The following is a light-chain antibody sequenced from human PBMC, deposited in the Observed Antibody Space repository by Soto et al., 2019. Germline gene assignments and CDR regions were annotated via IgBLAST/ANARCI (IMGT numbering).Light chain of an antibody. Sequence: EIVLTRSPGTLSLSPGQRATLSCTASQRLSASDIAWYQQKPGQAPKFLIYGASTRATGIPARFSGSGYGTEFTLTINSLQSEDFAVYYCQQYNNWPRTFGQGTKVDIK. CDR2: GAS. V-gene: IGKV3-15*01. CDR1: QRLSASD. J-gene: IGKJ1*01. CDR3: QQYNNWPRT.